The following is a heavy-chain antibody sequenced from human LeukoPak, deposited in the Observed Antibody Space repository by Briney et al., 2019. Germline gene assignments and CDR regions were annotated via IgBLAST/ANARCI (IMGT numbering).Heavy chain of an antibody. CDR3: AKDQFYYGSGSYSDY. CDR2: INNRGDIT. J-gene: IGHJ4*02. CDR1: RFIFSRYA. V-gene: IGHV3-23*01. Sequence: GGSLRLSCAASRFIFSRYAMIWVRQAPGKGLEWVSTINNRGDITYYADSVKGRFTISRDNSKNTLFLQMSSRRAEDTAVYYCAKDQFYYGSGSYSDYWGQGTLVTVSS. D-gene: IGHD3-10*01.